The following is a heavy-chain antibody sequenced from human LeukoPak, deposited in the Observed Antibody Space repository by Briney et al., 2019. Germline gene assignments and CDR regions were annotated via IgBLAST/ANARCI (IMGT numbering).Heavy chain of an antibody. J-gene: IGHJ3*02. CDR3: ARDLWFGGLNVFDI. CDR2: ISAYNGNR. Sequence: ASVKVSCKASGYTFSSYGISWVRQAPGQGLEWMGWISAYNGNRNYAQNLQGRVTMTTDTSTTTAYMELRSLRSDDTAVYYCARDLWFGGLNVFDIWGQGTRVTVSS. CDR1: GYTFSSYG. D-gene: IGHD3-10*01. V-gene: IGHV1-18*01.